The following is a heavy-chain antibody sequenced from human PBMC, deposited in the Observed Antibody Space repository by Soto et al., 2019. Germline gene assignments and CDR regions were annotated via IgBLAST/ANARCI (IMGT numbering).Heavy chain of an antibody. V-gene: IGHV3-23*01. J-gene: IGHJ5*02. CDR2: ISGSGGST. CDR3: AKAYSSSPKHNWFDP. CDR1: GFTFSSYA. D-gene: IGHD6-13*01. Sequence: GGSLRLSCAASGFTFSSYAMSWVRQAPGKGLEWVSAISGSGGSTYYAESVKGRFTISRDNSKNTLYLQMNSLRAEDTAVYYCAKAYSSSPKHNWFDPWGQGTLVTVSS.